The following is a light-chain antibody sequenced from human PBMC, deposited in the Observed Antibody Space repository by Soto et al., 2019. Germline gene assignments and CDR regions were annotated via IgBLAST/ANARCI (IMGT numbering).Light chain of an antibody. Sequence: DIQMTQSPSSLSASVGDRVTITCRASQSISSYLNWYQQKPGKAPKLLIYAASSLQSGVPSRFSGSGSGTDFTLTISSLQPADFATYYCQQSYSTPPITFGPGTKVDI. J-gene: IGKJ3*01. CDR2: AAS. CDR1: QSISSY. V-gene: IGKV1-39*01. CDR3: QQSYSTPPIT.